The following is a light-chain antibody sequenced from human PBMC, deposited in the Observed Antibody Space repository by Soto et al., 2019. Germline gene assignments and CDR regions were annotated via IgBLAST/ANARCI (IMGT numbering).Light chain of an antibody. CDR2: GAS. Sequence: DIVLTQSPGTLSLPPGERATLSCRASQSIGNNYLAWYQQKPGQAPRLLIYGASIRAIDIPDRFSGSGSGTDFTLTISGLEPEDFAVYYCQHYGSSYTFGQGTKVEIK. CDR3: QHYGSSYT. V-gene: IGKV3-20*01. CDR1: QSIGNNY. J-gene: IGKJ2*01.